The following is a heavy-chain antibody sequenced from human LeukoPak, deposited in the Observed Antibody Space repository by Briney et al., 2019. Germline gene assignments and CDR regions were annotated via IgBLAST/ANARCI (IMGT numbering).Heavy chain of an antibody. CDR2: INSDGSST. CDR3: ARAAYSSMDV. Sequence: GGSLRLSCAASGFTFISYWMHWVRQAPGKGLVWVSRINSDGSSTSYADSAKGRFTISRDNAKNTLYLQMNTLRAEDTAVCYCARAAYSSMDVWGQGPTVTVSS. D-gene: IGHD6-13*01. J-gene: IGHJ6*02. CDR1: GFTFISYW. V-gene: IGHV3-74*01.